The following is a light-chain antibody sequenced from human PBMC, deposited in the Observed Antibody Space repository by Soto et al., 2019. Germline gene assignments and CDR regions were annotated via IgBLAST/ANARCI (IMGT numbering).Light chain of an antibody. CDR3: QQYGSSPPT. V-gene: IGKV3-20*01. Sequence: EIELTQSPGTLSLSPGERATLSCRASQGVAGNYFAWYRNKPAQAPRLLIYGASSRATDIPRRFSGSGSGTDFTLTITRLELEDFAVYYCQQYGSSPPTFGSGTRVEIK. J-gene: IGKJ1*01. CDR1: QGVAGNY. CDR2: GAS.